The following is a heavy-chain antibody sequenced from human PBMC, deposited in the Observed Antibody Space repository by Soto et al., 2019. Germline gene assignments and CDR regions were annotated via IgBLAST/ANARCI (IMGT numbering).Heavy chain of an antibody. CDR2: IHPGESDT. CDR1: GYSFTTYW. V-gene: IGHV5-51*01. Sequence: GESLKISCKSYGYSFTTYWIAWVRQMPGKGLEWMGSIHPGESDTRYSPSFQGQVTISADMSITTAYLQWSSLKASDTAMYYCARHEATYYNFYGMDVWGQGTTVTVSS. CDR3: ARHEATYYNFYGMDV. J-gene: IGHJ6*02.